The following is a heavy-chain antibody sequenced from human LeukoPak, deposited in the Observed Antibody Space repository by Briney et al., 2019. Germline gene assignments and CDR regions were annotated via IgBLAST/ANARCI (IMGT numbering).Heavy chain of an antibody. CDR3: ARESHSYYFDY. D-gene: IGHD6-6*01. V-gene: IGHV4-34*01. CDR1: GGSFSGYY. Sequence: PSETLSLTCAVYGGSFSGYYWSWIRQPPGKGLEWIGEINHSGSTNYNPSLKSRVTISVDTSKNQFSLKLSSVTAADTAVYYCARESHSYYFDYWGQGTLVTVSS. J-gene: IGHJ4*02. CDR2: INHSGST.